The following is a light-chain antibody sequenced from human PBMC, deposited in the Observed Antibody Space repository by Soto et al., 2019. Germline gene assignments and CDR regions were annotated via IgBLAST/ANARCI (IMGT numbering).Light chain of an antibody. V-gene: IGKV2-30*01. CDR1: QSLVYSDGNTY. Sequence: DVVMTQSPLSLPVTLGQPASISCRSSQSLVYSDGNTYLNWFQQRPGQSPRRLIHKVSNRDSGVPARFSGSGSGTDFTLKISRVEAEDVGVYYCMQGAHWPPITFGQGTRLEIK. J-gene: IGKJ5*01. CDR3: MQGAHWPPIT. CDR2: KVS.